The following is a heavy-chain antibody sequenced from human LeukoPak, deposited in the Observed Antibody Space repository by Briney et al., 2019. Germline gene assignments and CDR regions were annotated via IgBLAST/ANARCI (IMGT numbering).Heavy chain of an antibody. CDR2: ISGSGGST. D-gene: IGHD4-17*01. J-gene: IGHJ4*02. CDR1: GFTFSSYA. CDR3: AKDPNDYGVNDSLFDY. Sequence: GGSLRLSCAASGFTFSSYAMSWVRQAPGKGLEWVSAISGSGGSTYYADSVKGRFTISRDNSKNTLYLQMNSLRAEDTAVYYCAKDPNDYGVNDSLFDYWGQGTLVTVSS. V-gene: IGHV3-23*01.